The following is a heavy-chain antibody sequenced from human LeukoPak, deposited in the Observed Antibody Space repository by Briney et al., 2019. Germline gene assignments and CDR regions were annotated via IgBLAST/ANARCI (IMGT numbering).Heavy chain of an antibody. D-gene: IGHD2-8*02. CDR1: GFTPSGSA. J-gene: IGHJ3*02. Sequence: PGGSLRLSCAASGFTPSGSAMHWVRPASGEGVEWVGRMISKANNYATAYGASEKGRFTISRDDSKNTAYLQMNSLKTEDTAVYYCTRSEALVALDIWGQGTMVTVSS. V-gene: IGHV3-73*01. CDR2: MISKANNYAT. CDR3: TRSEALVALDI.